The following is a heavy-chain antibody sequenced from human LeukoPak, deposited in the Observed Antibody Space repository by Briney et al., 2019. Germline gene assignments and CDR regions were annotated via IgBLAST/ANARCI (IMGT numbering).Heavy chain of an antibody. Sequence: SVKVSCKASGGTFSSYAISWVRQAPGQGLEWMGGIIPIFGTANYAQKFQGRVTITADESTSTAYMELSSLRSEDTAVYCCARGRDSGWYDWFDPWGQGTLVTVSS. D-gene: IGHD6-19*01. V-gene: IGHV1-69*01. CDR1: GGTFSSYA. J-gene: IGHJ5*02. CDR3: ARGRDSGWYDWFDP. CDR2: IIPIFGTA.